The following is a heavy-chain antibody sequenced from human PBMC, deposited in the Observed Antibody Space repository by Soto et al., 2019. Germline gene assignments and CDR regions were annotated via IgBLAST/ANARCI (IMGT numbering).Heavy chain of an antibody. CDR1: GFTFREAW. Sequence: EVQLVESGGGLVKPGGSLRVSCAASGFTFREAWMNWVRQAPGKGLEWVGRIKSRTDGGRIEYATPQKGRFIISRDDSKHTLYLQMDSLKTEDTAVYYCWGSAYWGQGTLVTVSS. J-gene: IGHJ4*02. CDR3: WGSAY. CDR2: IKSRTDGGRI. V-gene: IGHV3-15*07. D-gene: IGHD3-16*01.